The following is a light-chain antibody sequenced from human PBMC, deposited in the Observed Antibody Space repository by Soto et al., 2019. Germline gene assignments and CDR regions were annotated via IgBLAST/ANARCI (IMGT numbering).Light chain of an antibody. J-gene: IGKJ1*01. CDR1: QAIGTD. CDR3: LQYNSYPRT. CDR2: AAS. V-gene: IGKV1-17*01. Sequence: IQMTQSPSSLSASLGDRVTITCRASQAIGTDLGWYQQKPGKAPKRLIYAASSLQSGAPPRFSGSGSGTDFTLTIRSLQSDDFATYFCLQYNSYPRTFGQGTRVDI.